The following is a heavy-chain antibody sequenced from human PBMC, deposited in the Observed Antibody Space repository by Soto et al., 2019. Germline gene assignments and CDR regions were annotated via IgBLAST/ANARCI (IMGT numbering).Heavy chain of an antibody. CDR2: FDPEDGET. CDR3: ATGVNYGPPQDY. CDR1: GYTLTELS. V-gene: IGHV1-24*01. J-gene: IGHJ4*02. Sequence: ASVKVSCKVSGYTLTELSMHWVRQAPGKGLEWMGGFDPEDGETIYAQKFQGRVTMTEDTSTDTAYMELSSLRSEDTAVYYCATGVNYGPPQDYWGQGTLVTVSS. D-gene: IGHD3-10*01.